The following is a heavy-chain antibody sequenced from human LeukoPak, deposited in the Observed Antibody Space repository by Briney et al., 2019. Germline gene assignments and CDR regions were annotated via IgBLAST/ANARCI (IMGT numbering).Heavy chain of an antibody. V-gene: IGHV3-48*03. Sequence: GGSLRLSCADSGFTFSSYEMNWVRQAPEKGLEWVSYISSSGSTIYYADSVKGRFTISRDNAKNSLYLQMNSLRAEDTAVYYCAGQHCSGTTCYGYPFDYWGQGTLVTVSS. CDR1: GFTFSSYE. D-gene: IGHD2-2*01. CDR2: ISSSGSTI. J-gene: IGHJ4*02. CDR3: AGQHCSGTTCYGYPFDY.